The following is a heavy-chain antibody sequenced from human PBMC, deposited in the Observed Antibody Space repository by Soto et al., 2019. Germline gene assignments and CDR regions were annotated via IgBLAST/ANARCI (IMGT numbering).Heavy chain of an antibody. CDR2: ISSSGGST. CDR1: GFTFSIYA. Sequence: EVQLLESGGGLVQPGGSLRLSCAASGFTFSIYAMSWVRQAPGKGLEGVSGISSSGGSTYYADSVKGRFTISRDNSKNTLYLQMNSLRAEDTAVFYCAKGKCESRGGSDYWGQGTLVTVSS. D-gene: IGHD3-16*01. CDR3: AKGKCESRGGSDY. J-gene: IGHJ4*02. V-gene: IGHV3-23*01.